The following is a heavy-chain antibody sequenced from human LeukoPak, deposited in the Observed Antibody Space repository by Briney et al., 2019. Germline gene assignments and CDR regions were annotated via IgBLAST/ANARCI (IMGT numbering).Heavy chain of an antibody. CDR2: ISWNSGSI. CDR3: AKDIAAVGTGKYFQH. V-gene: IGHV3-9*01. CDR1: GFTFDDYA. D-gene: IGHD6-13*01. J-gene: IGHJ1*01. Sequence: GRSLRRSCAASGFTFDDYAMHWVRQAPGKGLEWVSGISWNSGSIGYADSVKGRFTISRDNAKNSLYLQMNSLRAEDTALYYCAKDIAAVGTGKYFQHWGQGTLVTVSS.